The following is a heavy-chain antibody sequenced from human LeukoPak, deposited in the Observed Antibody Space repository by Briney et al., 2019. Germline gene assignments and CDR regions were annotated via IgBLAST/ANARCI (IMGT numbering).Heavy chain of an antibody. Sequence: GESLKISCKGSGYSFASYWIARVRQMPGKGLEWMGIIYPRDSDTKYNPSFQGQVSISADKSTSTAYLQWSSLQASDTAIYFCARSHSSTLTWFDPWGQGTLVTVSS. V-gene: IGHV5-51*01. CDR2: IYPRDSDT. CDR3: ARSHSSTLTWFDP. CDR1: GYSFASYW. J-gene: IGHJ5*02.